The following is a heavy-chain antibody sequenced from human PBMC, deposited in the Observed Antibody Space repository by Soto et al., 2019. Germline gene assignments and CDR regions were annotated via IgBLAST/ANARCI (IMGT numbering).Heavy chain of an antibody. D-gene: IGHD3-16*01. V-gene: IGHV3-33*01. CDR2: IWHDGGNK. J-gene: IGHJ4*02. Sequence: TGRSLRRSCAAAGFSCGSYRMHWVRQAPGKGLEWVAFIWHDGGNKFYAESVKGRFTISRDNSKNTLYLQMTSLSAEDTAMYYCARDGDVNTGFGKDYWGQGTLVTVSS. CDR3: ARDGDVNTGFGKDY. CDR1: GFSCGSYR.